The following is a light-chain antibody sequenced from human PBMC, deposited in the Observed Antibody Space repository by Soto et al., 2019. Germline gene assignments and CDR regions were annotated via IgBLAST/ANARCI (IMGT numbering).Light chain of an antibody. CDR3: QSADSSGTYAV. CDR2: KDS. CDR1: ALPKQY. J-gene: IGLJ7*01. V-gene: IGLV3-25*02. Sequence: SYELTQPPSVSVSPGQTARITCSGAALPKQYAYWYQQKPGQAPVLVIYKDSERPSGIPERFSGSSSGTTVTLTISGVQAEDEADYYCQSADSSGTYAVFGGGTQLT.